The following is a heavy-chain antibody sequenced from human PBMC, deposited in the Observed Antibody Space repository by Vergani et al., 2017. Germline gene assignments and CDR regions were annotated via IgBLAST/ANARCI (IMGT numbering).Heavy chain of an antibody. J-gene: IGHJ4*02. V-gene: IGHV1-69*02. CDR3: ARAGSQDYGDYVGCY. D-gene: IGHD4-17*01. Sequence: QVQLVQSGAEVKKPGSSVKVSCKASGGTFSSYTISWVRQAPGQGLEWMGRIIPILGIANYAQKFQGRVTITADKSTSTAYMELSSLRSEDTAVYYCARAGSQDYGDYVGCYWSQGTLVTVSS. CDR2: IIPILGIA. CDR1: GGTFSSYT.